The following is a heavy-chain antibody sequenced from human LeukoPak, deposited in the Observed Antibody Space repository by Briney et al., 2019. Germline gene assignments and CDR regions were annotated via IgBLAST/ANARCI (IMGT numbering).Heavy chain of an antibody. D-gene: IGHD3-10*01. CDR2: IYYSGST. V-gene: IGHV4-39*07. CDR1: GGSISSSNYY. J-gene: IGHJ5*02. Sequence: SETLSLTCTVSGGSISSSNYYGGWIRQPPGKGLKWIGSIYYSGSTYYNPSLKSRVTISVDTSKNQFSLKLSSVTAADTAVYYCARDPLPYYYGSGSYYNGGEVVNWFDPWGQGTLVTVSS. CDR3: ARDPLPYYYGSGSYYNGGEVVNWFDP.